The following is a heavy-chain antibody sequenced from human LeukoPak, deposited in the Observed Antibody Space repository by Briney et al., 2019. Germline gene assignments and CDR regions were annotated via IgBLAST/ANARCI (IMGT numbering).Heavy chain of an antibody. D-gene: IGHD3-10*01. Sequence: GGSLRLSCAASGFTFSSYAMSWVRQAPGKGLEWVSGIIGGAGSTYYADSVKGRFTISGDNSKNTLYLQMNSLRAEDTAVYYCAILAVVRGVITFDYWGQGTLVTVSS. CDR1: GFTFSSYA. J-gene: IGHJ4*02. V-gene: IGHV3-23*01. CDR3: AILAVVRGVITFDY. CDR2: IIGGAGST.